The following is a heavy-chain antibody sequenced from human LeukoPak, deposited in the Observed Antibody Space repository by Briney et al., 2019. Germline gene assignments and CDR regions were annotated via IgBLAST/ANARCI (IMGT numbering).Heavy chain of an antibody. J-gene: IGHJ5*01. Sequence: SETLSLTCTVSGGSVSSGDSYRNWIRQHPGKGLEWIGYIHHSGNFDYNPSLKSRVTLSVDTSKNQFSMNLASVTAADTAVYYCAREERLRGTDWFPSWGQGTLVTVSS. D-gene: IGHD1-1*01. CDR1: GGSVSSGDSY. CDR3: AREERLRGTDWFPS. CDR2: IHHSGNF. V-gene: IGHV4-31*03.